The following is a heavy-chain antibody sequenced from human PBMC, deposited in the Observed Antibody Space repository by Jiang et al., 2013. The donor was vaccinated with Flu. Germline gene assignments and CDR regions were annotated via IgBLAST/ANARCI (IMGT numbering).Heavy chain of an antibody. CDR2: IIPIFGTA. D-gene: IGHD2-15*01. Sequence: QSGAEVKKPGSSVKVSCKASGGTFSSYAISWVRQAPGQGLEWMGGIIPIFGTANYAQKFQGRVTITADESTSTAYMELSSLRSEDTAVYYCARDCSGGSCYSPGGMDVWGQGTTVTVSS. V-gene: IGHV1-69*01. CDR3: ARDCSGGSCYSPGGMDV. CDR1: GGTFSSYA. J-gene: IGHJ6*02.